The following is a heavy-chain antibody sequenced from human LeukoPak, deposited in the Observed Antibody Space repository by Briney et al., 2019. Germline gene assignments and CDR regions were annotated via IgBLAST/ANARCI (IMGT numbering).Heavy chain of an antibody. CDR3: AREHYYYGMDV. V-gene: IGHV3-23*01. Sequence: GGSLRLSCAASGFTFSNYAMSWVRQAPGKGLEWVSTISNSGAGTYYADSVKGRFTISRDNSKNTLYLQMNSLRAEDTAVYYCAREHYYYGMDVWGQGTTVTVSS. CDR2: ISNSGAGT. J-gene: IGHJ6*02. CDR1: GFTFSNYA.